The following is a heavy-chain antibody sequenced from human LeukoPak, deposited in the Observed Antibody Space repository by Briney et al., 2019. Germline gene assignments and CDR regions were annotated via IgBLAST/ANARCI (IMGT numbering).Heavy chain of an antibody. Sequence: GGSLRLSCAASGFTFSSYWMSWVRQAPGKGLEWVANIKQDGSEKYYVDSVKGRFTISRDNAKNSLYLQMNSLRAEDTAVYYCASLDSGSYYTYYYGMDVWGQGTTVTVSS. J-gene: IGHJ6*02. V-gene: IGHV3-7*01. CDR1: GFTFSSYW. CDR2: IKQDGSEK. D-gene: IGHD3-10*01. CDR3: ASLDSGSYYTYYYGMDV.